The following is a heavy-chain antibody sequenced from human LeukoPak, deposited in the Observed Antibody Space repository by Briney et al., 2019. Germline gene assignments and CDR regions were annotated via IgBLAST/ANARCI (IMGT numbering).Heavy chain of an antibody. Sequence: PGGSLRLSCVASGFTFSTYNMNWVRQAPGKGLEWVSTINVSGGSTYYADSVKGRFTISRDNSKNTLYLQMNSLTAEDTAVYFCAKSFRRVQTTVTQPPPGYYFDYWGRGTLVTVSS. D-gene: IGHD4-17*01. V-gene: IGHV3-23*01. CDR2: INVSGGST. CDR3: AKSFRRVQTTVTQPPPGYYFDY. CDR1: GFTFSTYN. J-gene: IGHJ4*02.